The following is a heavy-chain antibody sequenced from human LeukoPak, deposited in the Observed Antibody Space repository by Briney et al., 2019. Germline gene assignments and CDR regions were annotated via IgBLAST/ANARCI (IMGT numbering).Heavy chain of an antibody. J-gene: IGHJ4*02. D-gene: IGHD6-13*01. V-gene: IGHV4-31*03. CDR3: ARVPAFAAEIQYYFDY. Sequence: SETLSLTCTVSGGSISSGGYYWSWIRQHPVTGLEYFGSIYYSGSTYYNPSLKSRLAMSVDTSKNQFSLKLSSVTAADTAVYFCARVPAFAAEIQYYFDYWGQGTLVTVSS. CDR2: IYYSGST. CDR1: GGSISSGGYY.